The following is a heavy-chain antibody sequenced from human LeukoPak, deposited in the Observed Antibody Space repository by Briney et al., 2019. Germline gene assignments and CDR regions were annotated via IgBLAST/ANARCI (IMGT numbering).Heavy chain of an antibody. CDR1: GASLRGSY. J-gene: IGHJ2*01. D-gene: IGHD1-14*01. V-gene: IGHV4-34*01. Sequence: SETLSLTCAVQGASLRGSYWSWIRQPPGKGLQWIGQIDHSGSAHSIPSLKSRVTISLDTSQSQVSQKVNSVTAADTAVYFCARGGNGWYFDLWGRGTLVTVSS. CDR3: ARGGNGWYFDL. CDR2: IDHSGSA.